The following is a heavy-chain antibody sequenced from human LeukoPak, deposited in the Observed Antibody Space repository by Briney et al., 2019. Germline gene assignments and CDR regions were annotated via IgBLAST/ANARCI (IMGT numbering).Heavy chain of an antibody. CDR2: INPNSGGT. V-gene: IGHV1-2*02. CDR1: GYTFTGYY. J-gene: IGHJ4*02. Sequence: ASVKVSCKASGYTFTGYYMHWVRQAPGQGLEWMGWINPNSGGTNYSQKFQGRVTMTRDTSISTAYMELSSLRSDDTAMYYCYVWVREYWGQGTLVTVSS. CDR3: YVWVREY. D-gene: IGHD3-16*01.